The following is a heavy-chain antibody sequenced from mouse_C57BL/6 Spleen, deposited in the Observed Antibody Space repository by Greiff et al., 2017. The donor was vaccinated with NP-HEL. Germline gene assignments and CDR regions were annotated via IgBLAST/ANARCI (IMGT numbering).Heavy chain of an antibody. V-gene: IGHV5-4*01. D-gene: IGHD4-1*02. CDR3: ARDQLGRDWYFDV. CDR1: GFTFSSYA. J-gene: IGHJ1*03. CDR2: ISDGGSYT. Sequence: EVQGVESGGGLVKPGGSLKLSCAASGFTFSSYAMSWVRQTPEKRLEWVATISDGGSYTYYPDNVKGRFTISRDNAKNNLYLQMSHLKSEDTAMYYCARDQLGRDWYFDVWGTGTTVTVSS.